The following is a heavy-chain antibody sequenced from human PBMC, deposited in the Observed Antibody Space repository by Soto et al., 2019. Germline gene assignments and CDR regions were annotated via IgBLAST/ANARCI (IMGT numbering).Heavy chain of an antibody. CDR2: IYYSGST. D-gene: IGHD3-9*01. Sequence: TSETLSLTCTVSGGSISSSSYYWGWIRQPPGKGLEWIGSIYYSGSTYYNPSLKSRVTISVDTSKNQFSLKLSSVTAADTAVYYCARLELITDYDILTGYYLGWFDPWGQGTLVTVSS. V-gene: IGHV4-39*01. CDR1: GGSISSSSYY. J-gene: IGHJ5*02. CDR3: ARLELITDYDILTGYYLGWFDP.